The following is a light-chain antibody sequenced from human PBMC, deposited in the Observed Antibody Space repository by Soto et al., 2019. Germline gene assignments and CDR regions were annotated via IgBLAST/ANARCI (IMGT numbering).Light chain of an antibody. CDR2: DVA. CDR1: SRDVGGSNF. J-gene: IGLJ1*01. V-gene: IGLV2-14*03. Sequence: QSVLTQPASMSASPGQSITIYCTGTSRDVGGSNFVSWYQQHPGKPPKLIIYDVATRPSGVSNRFSGHKSCSTAPLIISRLHTDDDADYYFFLFTSRTSNVFGSGTKVTVL. CDR3: FLFTSRTSNV.